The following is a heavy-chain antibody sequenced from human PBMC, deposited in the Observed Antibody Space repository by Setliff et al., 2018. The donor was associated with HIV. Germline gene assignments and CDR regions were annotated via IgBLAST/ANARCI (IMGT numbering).Heavy chain of an antibody. CDR2: INTHSGYT. CDR1: GYTFNNYG. D-gene: IGHD5-12*01. J-gene: IGHJ4*02. Sequence: ASVKVSCKASGYTFNNYGISWVRQAPGQGLEWMGWINTHSGYTNYAQNVQGRVTMTTDTSTSTAYMELRSLRSDDTAVYYCARGKTWLRFLDYWGQGTLVTVSS. V-gene: IGHV1-18*01. CDR3: ARGKTWLRFLDY.